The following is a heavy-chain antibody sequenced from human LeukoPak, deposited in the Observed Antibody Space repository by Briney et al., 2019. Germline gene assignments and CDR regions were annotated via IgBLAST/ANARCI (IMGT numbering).Heavy chain of an antibody. CDR1: GYSFTTYW. V-gene: IGHV5-51*01. Sequence: GESLKISCKASGYSFTTYWIGWVRQMPGKGLEWMGIIYPSDSNTRYSPSFQGQVIISVDKSINTAYLQWRYLKASDSAMYYCARRSTMVRGVMGYWGQGTLVTVSS. D-gene: IGHD3-10*01. J-gene: IGHJ4*02. CDR2: IYPSDSNT. CDR3: ARRSTMVRGVMGY.